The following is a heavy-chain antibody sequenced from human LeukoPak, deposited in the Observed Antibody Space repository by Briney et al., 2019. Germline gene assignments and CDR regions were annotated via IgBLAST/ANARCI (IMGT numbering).Heavy chain of an antibody. J-gene: IGHJ5*02. V-gene: IGHV6-1*01. D-gene: IGHD2-2*01. Sequence: SQTLSLTCAISGDSVSSSSVTWNWIRQSPSRGLEWLGRTYYRSTWYNDYAASVRGRITVNPDTSKNQFSLHLNSVTPEDTAVYYCARRLTQYDCFDPWGQGIPVTVSS. CDR1: GDSVSSSSVT. CDR3: ARRLTQYDCFDP. CDR2: TYYRSTWYN.